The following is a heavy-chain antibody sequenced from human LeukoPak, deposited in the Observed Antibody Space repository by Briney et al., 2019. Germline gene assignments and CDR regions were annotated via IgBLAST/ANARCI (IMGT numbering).Heavy chain of an antibody. Sequence: GGSLRLSCDASGFIFSDYYMSWARQAPGKGLEWTSYISNPSSTKYYADSVKGRFTISRDNAKNSLYLQMNSLRAEDTAVYYCARCGDGLPCDFDYWGQGTLVTISS. CDR2: ISNPSSTK. CDR1: GFIFSDYY. CDR3: ARCGDGLPCDFDY. J-gene: IGHJ4*02. V-gene: IGHV3-11*04. D-gene: IGHD3-10*01.